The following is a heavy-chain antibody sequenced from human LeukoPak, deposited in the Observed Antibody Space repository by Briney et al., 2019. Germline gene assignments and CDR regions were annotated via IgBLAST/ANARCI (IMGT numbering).Heavy chain of an antibody. J-gene: IGHJ3*02. D-gene: IGHD4-23*01. CDR2: IKEDGSIK. Sequence: GGSLRLSCGASGFTFNTYWMSWLRQAPGKGLEWVANIKEDGSIKGYLDSVKGRFTISRDNAKHSAYLQMNSLTFEDTAVYYCAKYGGTSGTSFDIWGQGTMVTVSS. CDR1: GFTFNTYW. CDR3: AKYGGTSGTSFDI. V-gene: IGHV3-7*01.